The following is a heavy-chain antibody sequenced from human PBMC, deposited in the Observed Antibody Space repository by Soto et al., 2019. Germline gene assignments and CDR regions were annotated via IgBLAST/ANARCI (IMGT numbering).Heavy chain of an antibody. CDR3: TGVVDNFWSLSHCDGVAG. CDR2: IIPSVTTP. CDR1: GGTFSSYA. V-gene: IGHV1-69*06. D-gene: IGHD3-3*01. J-gene: IGHJ6*02. Sequence: QVRLVQSGAEVKKPGSSVKVSCEASGGTFSSYAVTWVRQAPGQGLEWMGGIIPSVTTPNYAQMFQGRLPIAADKTTSTSYRELGGLDSDDTRFDYGTGVVDNFWSLSHCDGVAGWGHAPAVIVSS.